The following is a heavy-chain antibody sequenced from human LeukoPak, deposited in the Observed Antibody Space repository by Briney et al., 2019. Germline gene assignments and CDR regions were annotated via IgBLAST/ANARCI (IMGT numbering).Heavy chain of an antibody. V-gene: IGHV3-23*01. CDR1: GFTFSSYA. CDR3: AKGFIVVVTATLPDY. D-gene: IGHD2-21*02. CDR2: ISGSGGST. Sequence: GGSLRLSCAASGFTFSSYAMSWVRQAPGKGLEWVSAISGSGGSTYYADSVKGRFTISRDNSKNSLHLQMNSLRAEDTALYYCAKGFIVVVTATLPDYWGQGTLVTVSS. J-gene: IGHJ4*02.